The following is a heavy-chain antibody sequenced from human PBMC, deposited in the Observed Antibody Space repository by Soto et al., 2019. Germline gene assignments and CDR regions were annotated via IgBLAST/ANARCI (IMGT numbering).Heavy chain of an antibody. CDR3: AKTPWEKYYSSWFDH. Sequence: QVQLVESGGGVVQPGTSLRLSCAASGFTFSSYAVHWVRQAPGEGLEWVAAMSSDGTNKYYADSVKGRFPISRDNSKNTLYLQMNSLRAEDTAVYYCAKTPWEKYYSSWFDHWGQGTLVTVSS. CDR1: GFTFSSYA. D-gene: IGHD1-26*01. V-gene: IGHV3-30*18. J-gene: IGHJ5*02. CDR2: MSSDGTNK.